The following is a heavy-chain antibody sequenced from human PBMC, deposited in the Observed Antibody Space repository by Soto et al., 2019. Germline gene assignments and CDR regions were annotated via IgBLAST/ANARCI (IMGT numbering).Heavy chain of an antibody. D-gene: IGHD3-10*01. CDR1: GFTFSSYG. CDR3: ANSPTMVRGYSFGGPDDAFDI. J-gene: IGHJ3*02. V-gene: IGHV3-30*18. CDR2: ISYDGSNK. Sequence: QVQLVESGGGVVQPGRSLRLSCAASGFTFSSYGMHWVRQAPGKGLEWVAVISYDGSNKYYADSVKGRFTISRDNSKNTLYLQMNSLRAEDTAVYYCANSPTMVRGYSFGGPDDAFDIWGQGTMVTVSS.